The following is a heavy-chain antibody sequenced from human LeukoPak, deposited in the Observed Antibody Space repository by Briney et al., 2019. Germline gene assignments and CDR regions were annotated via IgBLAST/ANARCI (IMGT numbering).Heavy chain of an antibody. CDR1: GLTFSSYW. Sequence: GGSLRLSCAASGLTFSSYWMSWVRQAPGKGLEWVANIKQDGSEKYYVDSVKGRFTISRDNAKNSLYLQMNSLRAEDTAVYYCARDLSYGGWDVWGLGTTVTVSS. V-gene: IGHV3-7*01. CDR3: ARDLSYGGWDV. D-gene: IGHD4-23*01. J-gene: IGHJ6*02. CDR2: IKQDGSEK.